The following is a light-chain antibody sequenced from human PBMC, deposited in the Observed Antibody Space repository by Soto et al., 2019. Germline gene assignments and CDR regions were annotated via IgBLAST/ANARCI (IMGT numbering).Light chain of an antibody. J-gene: IGLJ1*01. CDR3: TSDTSRSALGV. Sequence: QSVLTQPPSVSGSPGQSVTISCTGTSSDIGGYYYVPWYQQLPGTAPKLLIYEDSNRPSGVSNRFSGSKSGNPASLTITGLHDEDDADYCYTSDTSRSALGVFGTGTKVTVL. CDR2: EDS. V-gene: IGLV2-14*01. CDR1: SSDIGGYYY.